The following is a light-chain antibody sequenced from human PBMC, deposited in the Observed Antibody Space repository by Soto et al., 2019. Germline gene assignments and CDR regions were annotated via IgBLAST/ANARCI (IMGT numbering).Light chain of an antibody. CDR2: AAS. CDR1: QSVGSN. Sequence: VGMTQFPATLSVSPGERATLSCRASQSVGSNLAWYQHKHGQAPRLLMYAASARATGIPARFSGSGSGTEFTLTISSLQSEDFAVYYCQQYDNWPPITFGQGTRLEIK. CDR3: QQYDNWPPIT. V-gene: IGKV3-15*01. J-gene: IGKJ5*01.